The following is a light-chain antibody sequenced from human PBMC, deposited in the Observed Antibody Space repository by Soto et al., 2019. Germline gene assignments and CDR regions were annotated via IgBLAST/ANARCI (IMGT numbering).Light chain of an antibody. CDR3: CSYAGSQTWV. Sequence: QSALTQPRSVSGSPGQPVTISCTGTSSDVGAYNYVSWYQQHPGKAPKLIIYDVTKRPSGVPDRFSASKSGNTASPTISGLQAEDEADYYCCSYAGSQTWVFGGGTKVTVL. V-gene: IGLV2-11*01. CDR1: SSDVGAYNY. J-gene: IGLJ3*02. CDR2: DVT.